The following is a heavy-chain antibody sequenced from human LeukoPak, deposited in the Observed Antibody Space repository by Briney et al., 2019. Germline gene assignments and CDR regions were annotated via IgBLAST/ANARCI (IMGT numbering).Heavy chain of an antibody. D-gene: IGHD2-15*01. J-gene: IGHJ4*02. V-gene: IGHV1-18*04. CDR2: ISAYNGNT. CDR1: GYTFTGYY. Sequence: ASVKVSCKASGYTFTGYYMHWVRQAPGQGLEWMGWISAYNGNTNYAQKLQGRVTMTTDTSTSTAYMELRSLRSDDTAVYYCARDLLDNYRPVVVVAAAFDYWGQGTLVTVSS. CDR3: ARDLLDNYRPVVVVAAAFDY.